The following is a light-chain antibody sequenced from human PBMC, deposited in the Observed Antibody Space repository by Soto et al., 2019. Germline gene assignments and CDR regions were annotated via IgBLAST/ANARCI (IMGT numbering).Light chain of an antibody. J-gene: IGKJ4*01. Sequence: IQLTQSPSSLSASVGDRVTITCRASQGISSYLAWYQQKPGKAPKLLIYAASTLQSGVPSRVSGSGSGTDFTLHTSSLQHEDSATYYSQQLNSYPLTFGGGTKVEIK. CDR1: QGISSY. CDR3: QQLNSYPLT. V-gene: IGKV1-9*01. CDR2: AAS.